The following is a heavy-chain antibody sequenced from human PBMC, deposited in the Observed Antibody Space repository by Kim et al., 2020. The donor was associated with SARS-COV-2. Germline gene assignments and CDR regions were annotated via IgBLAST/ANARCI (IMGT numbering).Heavy chain of an antibody. J-gene: IGHJ4*02. CDR3: VKDAAWVFDY. CDR2: IYHDGSHK. V-gene: IGHV3-33*06. D-gene: IGHD6-25*01. Sequence: GGSLRLSCAASGFTFSLFGIHWVRQAPGKGLEWVAIIYHDGSHKFYADSVKGRFTISRDNSKDTVDLHMNSLRAEDTAVYFCVKDAAWVFDYWGQGPLVTVAS. CDR1: GFTFSLFG.